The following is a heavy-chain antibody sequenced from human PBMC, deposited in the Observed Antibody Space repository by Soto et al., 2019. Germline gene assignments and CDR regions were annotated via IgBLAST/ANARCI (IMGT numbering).Heavy chain of an antibody. CDR2: ISAYNGNT. D-gene: IGHD3-3*01. CDR1: GYTFTSYG. V-gene: IGHV1-18*01. Sequence: GASVKVSCKASGYTFTSYGISWVRQAPGQGLEWMGWISAYNGNTNYAQKLQGRVTMTTDTSTSTAYMELRSLRSDDTAVYYCARDLPVLRFLEWSRDAFDIWGQGTMVT. J-gene: IGHJ3*02. CDR3: ARDLPVLRFLEWSRDAFDI.